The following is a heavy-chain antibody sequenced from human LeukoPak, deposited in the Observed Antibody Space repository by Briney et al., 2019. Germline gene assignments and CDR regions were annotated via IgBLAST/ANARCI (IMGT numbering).Heavy chain of an antibody. CDR1: GFTFSDYY. J-gene: IGHJ4*02. Sequence: GGSLRLSCAASGFTFSDYYMTWVRQAAGKGLEWVSYISGSSGDISYSDSVKGRFTISRDNAKNSLYLQMNSLRAEDTAVYYCTRDPRRLDYLGQGTLVTVSS. V-gene: IGHV3-11*05. CDR3: TRDPRRLDY. CDR2: ISGSSGDI.